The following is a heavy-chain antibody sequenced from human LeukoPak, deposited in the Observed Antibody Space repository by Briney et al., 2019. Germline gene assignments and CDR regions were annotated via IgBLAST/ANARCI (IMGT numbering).Heavy chain of an antibody. CDR3: ARGRSRRQWLVNYYFDY. Sequence: ASVKVSCKASGYTFTGYYMHWVRQAPGQGLEWMGWINPNSGGTNYAQKFQGRVTMTRDTSISTAYMELSRLRSDDTAVYYCARGRSRRQWLVNYYFDYWGQGTPVTVSS. V-gene: IGHV1-2*02. CDR2: INPNSGGT. D-gene: IGHD6-19*01. CDR1: GYTFTGYY. J-gene: IGHJ4*02.